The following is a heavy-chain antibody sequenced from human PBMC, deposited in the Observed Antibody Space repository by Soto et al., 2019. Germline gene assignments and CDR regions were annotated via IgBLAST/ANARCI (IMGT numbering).Heavy chain of an antibody. V-gene: IGHV4-31*03. J-gene: IGHJ4*02. CDR3: VRVDYSAIIGIDS. CDR2: IYYSGST. D-gene: IGHD3-16*01. CDR1: GGSISSGGYY. Sequence: SETLSVTCTVSGGSISSGGYYWSWIRQHPGKSLEWIGYIYYSGSTYYNPSLKSRVTISVDTSKNQFSLKLSSVTAADTAVYYGVRVDYSAIIGIDSWSQGALVTVSS.